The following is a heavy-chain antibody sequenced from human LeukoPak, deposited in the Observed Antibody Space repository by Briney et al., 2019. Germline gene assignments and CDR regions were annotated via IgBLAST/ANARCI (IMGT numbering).Heavy chain of an antibody. CDR3: ARGARGDTPYNWFDP. CDR1: GGSFSGYY. J-gene: IGHJ5*02. V-gene: IGHV4-34*01. Sequence: PAEALSLTCAVHGGSFSGYYWSWIRQPPGKGLEWIGEINQSGETNYNPALMSRVPILADTSKNQFSLMLTSVTAADTAVYYCARGARGDTPYNWFDPWGQGTLVTVSS. D-gene: IGHD2-21*02. CDR2: INQSGET.